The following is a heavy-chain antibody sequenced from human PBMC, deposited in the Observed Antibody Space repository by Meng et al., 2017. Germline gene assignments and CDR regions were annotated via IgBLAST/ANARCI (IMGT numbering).Heavy chain of an antibody. Sequence: GQLGQPGFELKKPGGSVEVSWQASGYTLTSYAMNWVRPGPGPGLEWMGWINTNTGNPTYAQGFTGRFVFSLDTSVSTAYLQISSLKAEDTAVYYCARLVAGTFGQLFDPWGQGTLVTVSS. CDR2: INTNTGNP. J-gene: IGHJ5*02. CDR3: ARLVAGTFGQLFDP. D-gene: IGHD2-15*01. CDR1: GYTLTSYA. V-gene: IGHV7-4-1*02.